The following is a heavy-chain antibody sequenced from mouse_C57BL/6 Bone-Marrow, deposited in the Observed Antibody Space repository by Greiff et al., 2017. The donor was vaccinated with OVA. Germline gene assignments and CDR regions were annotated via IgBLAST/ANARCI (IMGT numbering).Heavy chain of an antibody. V-gene: IGHV5-17*01. CDR2: ISSGSSTI. CDR1: GFTFSDYG. CDR3: ARINYWYFDV. J-gene: IGHJ1*03. Sequence: DVMLVESGGGLVKPGGSLKLSCAASGFTFSDYGMHWVRQAPEKGLEWVAYISSGSSTIYSADTVKGRFTISRDNAKNTLFLQMTSLMSEDTAMYYCARINYWYFDVWGTGTTVTVSS.